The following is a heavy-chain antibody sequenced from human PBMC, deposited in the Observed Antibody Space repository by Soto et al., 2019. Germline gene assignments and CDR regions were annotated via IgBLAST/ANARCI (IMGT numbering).Heavy chain of an antibody. CDR1: GGSISSYY. V-gene: IGHV4-4*07. Sequence: SETLSLTFTVSGGSISSYYWSWIRQPAGKGLEWIGRIYTSGSTNYNPSLKSRVTMSLDTSKNQFSLKLSSVTAADTAVYYCARERTSYYDFWSGYFYYYGMDVWGQGTTVTVSS. D-gene: IGHD3-3*01. CDR3: ARERTSYYDFWSGYFYYYGMDV. CDR2: IYTSGST. J-gene: IGHJ6*02.